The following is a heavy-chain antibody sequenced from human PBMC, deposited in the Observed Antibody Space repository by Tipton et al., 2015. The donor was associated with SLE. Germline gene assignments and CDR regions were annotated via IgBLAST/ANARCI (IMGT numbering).Heavy chain of an antibody. CDR1: GFTFSSYG. CDR2: VRYDGGNK. CDR3: ARSRYTYGYGFDY. V-gene: IGHV3-30*02. D-gene: IGHD5-18*01. J-gene: IGHJ4*01. Sequence: SLRLSCAASGFTFSSYGMHWVRQAPGQGLEWVAFVRYDGGNKYYADSVKGRFTISRDNAKNSLYLQMNSLRAEDTAVYYCARSRYTYGYGFDYWGQGTLVTVAS.